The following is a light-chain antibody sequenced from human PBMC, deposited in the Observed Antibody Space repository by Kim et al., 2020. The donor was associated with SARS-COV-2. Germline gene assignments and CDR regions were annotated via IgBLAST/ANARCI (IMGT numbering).Light chain of an antibody. CDR3: QQYYSTPPS. CDR2: WAS. CDR1: QTVLYNSNNKND. V-gene: IGKV4-1*01. J-gene: IGKJ2*03. Sequence: RATLNGKSSQTVLYNSNNKNDLAWYQQKPGQAPKLLIYWASIREAGVSDRFSGSGSEADFTLTISSLQAEDVAVYCCQQYYSTPPSFGQETKLEI.